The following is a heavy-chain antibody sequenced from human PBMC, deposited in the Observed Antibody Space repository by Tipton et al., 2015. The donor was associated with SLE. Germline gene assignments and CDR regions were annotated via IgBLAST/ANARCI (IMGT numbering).Heavy chain of an antibody. Sequence: TLSLTCTVSGGSVSSSSKYWAWVRQPPGKGLEWIGSIYYTGTTTYYNSFLKSRVTMPVDTSKNQFSLRLTSVIAADTAVYYCARLHGYSYGLNWFDPWGQGTLISVSS. CDR3: ARLHGYSYGLNWFDP. D-gene: IGHD5-18*01. J-gene: IGHJ5*02. V-gene: IGHV4-39*07. CDR1: GGSVSSSSKY. CDR2: IYYTGTTT.